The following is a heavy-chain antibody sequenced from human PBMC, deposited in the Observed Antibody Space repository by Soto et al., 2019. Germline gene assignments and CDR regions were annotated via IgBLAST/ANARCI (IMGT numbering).Heavy chain of an antibody. D-gene: IGHD3-9*01. V-gene: IGHV4-59*01. Sequence: SETLSLTCTVSGGSLSSYYWSWIRQPPGKGLEWIGYIYYSGSTNYNPSLKSRVTISVDTSKNQFSLKLSSVTAADTAVYYCARRGFDILTGSLQDVWGQGTTVT. J-gene: IGHJ6*02. CDR3: ARRGFDILTGSLQDV. CDR1: GGSLSSYY. CDR2: IYYSGST.